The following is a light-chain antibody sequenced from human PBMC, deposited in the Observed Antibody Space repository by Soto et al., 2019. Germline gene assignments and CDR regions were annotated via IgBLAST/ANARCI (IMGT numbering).Light chain of an antibody. CDR1: SSDVGGYNY. CDR2: DVS. J-gene: IGLJ2*01. Sequence: QSALTQPASVSGSPGQSITISCTGTSSDVGGYNYVSWYQQHPGKAPKLMIYDVSNPPSGVSNRFSGSKSGNTPSLTVSGFQAEDEADYDCSSYTSSSIVFGGGTKLTVL. V-gene: IGLV2-14*01. CDR3: SSYTSSSIV.